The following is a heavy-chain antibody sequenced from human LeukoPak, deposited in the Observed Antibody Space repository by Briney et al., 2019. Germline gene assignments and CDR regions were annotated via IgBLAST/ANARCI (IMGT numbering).Heavy chain of an antibody. V-gene: IGHV3-74*01. J-gene: IGHJ4*02. CDR1: GFTFSSYW. CDR3: ARDWWGYGPTSHDY. D-gene: IGHD2-21*01. CDR2: ISSDGSST. Sequence: PGGSLRLSCAASGFTFSSYWMHWVRQAPGRGLVWVSRISSDGSSTIYADSVKGRFTVSRDNAKNTLYLQMNSLRAEDTAVYYCARDWWGYGPTSHDYWGQGTLVTVSS.